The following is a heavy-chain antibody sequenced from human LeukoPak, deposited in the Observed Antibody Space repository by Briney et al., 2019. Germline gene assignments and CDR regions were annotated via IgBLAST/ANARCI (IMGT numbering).Heavy chain of an antibody. V-gene: IGHV3-11*01. D-gene: IGHD2-15*01. J-gene: IGHJ6*03. Sequence: GGSLRLSCAASGFTFSDYYMSWIRQAPGKGLEWVSYISSSGSTIYYADSVKGRFTISRDNAKNSLYLQMNSPRAEDTAVYYCARVECSGGSCYSVNYYYMDVWGKGTTVTISS. CDR1: GFTFSDYY. CDR3: ARVECSGGSCYSVNYYYMDV. CDR2: ISSSGSTI.